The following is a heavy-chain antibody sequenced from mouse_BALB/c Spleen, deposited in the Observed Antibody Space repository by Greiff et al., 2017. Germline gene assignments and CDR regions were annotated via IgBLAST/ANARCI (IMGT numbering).Heavy chain of an antibody. V-gene: IGHV2-9*02. CDR3: ASNRYDGDYYAMDD. Sequence: QVQLQQSGPGLVAPSQSLSITCTVSGFSLTSYGVHWVRQPPGKGLEWLGVIWAGGSTNYNSALMSRLSISKDNSKSQVFLKMNSLKTDDTAMYYCASNRYDGDYYAMDDWGQGTSVTVSS. CDR1: GFSLTSYG. J-gene: IGHJ4*01. CDR2: IWAGGST. D-gene: IGHD2-14*01.